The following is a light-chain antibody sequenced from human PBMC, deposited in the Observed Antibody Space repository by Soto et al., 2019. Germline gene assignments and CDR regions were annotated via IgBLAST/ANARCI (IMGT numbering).Light chain of an antibody. Sequence: QSALTQPASVSGSPGQSITISCTGTSSDVGGYNYVSWFQQHPGKAPKLMISDVSNRPSGVSNRFSGSKSGSTASLTISGLQAEDEADYYCSSYTSSSTPYVFGAGTKVTGL. J-gene: IGLJ1*01. CDR2: DVS. CDR3: SSYTSSSTPYV. CDR1: SSDVGGYNY. V-gene: IGLV2-14*01.